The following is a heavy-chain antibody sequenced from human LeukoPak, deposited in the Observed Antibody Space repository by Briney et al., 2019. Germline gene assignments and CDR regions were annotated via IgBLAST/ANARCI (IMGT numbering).Heavy chain of an antibody. CDR1: GFTFSDHY. Sequence: GGSLRLSCAASGFTFSDHYMDWVRQAPGKGLEWVGRSRNKANNYTTQYAASVKGRFTISRDNSKNSLYLQMNSLKTEDTAMYYCASPIRMNPVWGQGTMVTVSS. CDR3: ASPIRMNPV. D-gene: IGHD1-14*01. V-gene: IGHV3-72*01. CDR2: SRNKANNYTT. J-gene: IGHJ3*01.